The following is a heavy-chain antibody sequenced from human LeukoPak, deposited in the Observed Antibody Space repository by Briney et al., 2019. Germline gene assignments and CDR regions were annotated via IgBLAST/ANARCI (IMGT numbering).Heavy chain of an antibody. V-gene: IGHV4-34*01. CDR2: INHSGST. J-gene: IGHJ6*02. CDR3: AKSYYYYAMDV. CDR1: GGSFSDYF. Sequence: SETLSFTCAVYGGSFSDYFWSCIRQPPGKGLEWIGEINHSGSTSYNPSLKSRVTISVDTSKKQFSLKLTSVTAADTAVYYCAKSYYYYAMDVWGQGTTVTVSS.